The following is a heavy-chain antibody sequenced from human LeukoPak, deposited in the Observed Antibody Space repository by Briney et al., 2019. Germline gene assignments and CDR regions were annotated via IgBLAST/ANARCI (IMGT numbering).Heavy chain of an antibody. V-gene: IGHV1-69*01. J-gene: IGHJ6*02. CDR3: ARAPVGGRWIVVVITGPYYYYGMDV. D-gene: IGHD3-22*01. Sequence: SVKVSCKASGGTFSSYAISRVRQAPGQGLEWMGGIIPIFGTANYAQKFQGRVTITADESTSTAYMELSSLRSEDTAVYYCARAPVGGRWIVVVITGPYYYYGMDVWGQGTTVTVSS. CDR2: IIPIFGTA. CDR1: GGTFSSYA.